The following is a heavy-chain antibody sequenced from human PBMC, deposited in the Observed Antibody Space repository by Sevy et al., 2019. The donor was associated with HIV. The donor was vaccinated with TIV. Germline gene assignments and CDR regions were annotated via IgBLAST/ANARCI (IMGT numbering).Heavy chain of an antibody. D-gene: IGHD3-22*01. CDR1: GFTFSSYA. Sequence: GGYLRLSCAAPGFTFSSYAMSWVRQAPGKGLEWVSAISGSGGSTYYADSVKGRFTISRDNSKNTLYLQMNSLRAEDTAVYYCATDYLSHYYDSSGYGRNTDYWGQGTLVIVSS. V-gene: IGHV3-23*01. CDR3: ATDYLSHYYDSSGYGRNTDY. J-gene: IGHJ4*02. CDR2: ISGSGGST.